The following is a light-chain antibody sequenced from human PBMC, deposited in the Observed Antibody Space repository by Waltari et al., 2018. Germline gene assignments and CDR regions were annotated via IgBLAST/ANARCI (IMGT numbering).Light chain of an antibody. CDR1: NLGDKY. J-gene: IGLJ2*01. CDR3: QAWDSSTDVV. CDR2: QDS. V-gene: IGLV3-1*01. Sequence: SYELTQPPSVSVSPGQPARITCSGDNLGDKYACWYQQKPGQSPVLVIYQDSKRPSGIPERFSGSNSGNTATLTISGTQAMDEADYYCQAWDSSTDVVFGGGTKLTVL.